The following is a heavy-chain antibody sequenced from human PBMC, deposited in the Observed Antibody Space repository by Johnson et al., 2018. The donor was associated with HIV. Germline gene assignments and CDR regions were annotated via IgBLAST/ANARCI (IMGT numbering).Heavy chain of an antibody. Sequence: VQLVESGGGLVKPGGSLRLSCAASGFTFSDYYMNWVRQAPGKGLEWVSVIYSGGSTHYADSVKGRFTISRDNSKNTVYLQMNSLRAEDTAVYYCAGVRRREQKLDAFDIWGQGTMVTVSS. V-gene: IGHV3-66*01. D-gene: IGHD1-26*01. CDR1: GFTFSDYY. CDR3: AGVRRREQKLDAFDI. CDR2: IYSGGST. J-gene: IGHJ3*02.